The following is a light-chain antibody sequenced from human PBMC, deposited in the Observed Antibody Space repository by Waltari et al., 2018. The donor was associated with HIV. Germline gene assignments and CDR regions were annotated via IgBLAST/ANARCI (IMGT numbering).Light chain of an antibody. V-gene: IGKV4-1*01. J-gene: IGKJ4*01. Sequence: DIVMTQSPESLAVSMGARAPVYCRSSQSLLDSSINMYFLAWYQQKAGQPPKILVYWASARESGFPDRFSGGGAETNVTLTIDSLKAEDVAFYYCQQYHTTPLTFGGGTRVEIK. CDR1: QSLLDSSINMYF. CDR2: WAS. CDR3: QQYHTTPLT.